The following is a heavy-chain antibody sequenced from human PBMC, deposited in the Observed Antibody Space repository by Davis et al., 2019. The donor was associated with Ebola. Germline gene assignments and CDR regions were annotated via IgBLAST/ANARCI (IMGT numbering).Heavy chain of an antibody. V-gene: IGHV1-18*01. Sequence: AASVKVSCKATGYIFTSHGMNWVRQAPGQGLEWLGWISTHNGKTNYAQKFQDRVTMTTDTSTSTGHMELRSLRSDDTAVYYCARDITPDYYYYHGMDVWGKGTTVTVSS. J-gene: IGHJ6*04. CDR1: GYIFTSHG. CDR2: ISTHNGKT. CDR3: ARDITPDYYYYHGMDV. D-gene: IGHD1-14*01.